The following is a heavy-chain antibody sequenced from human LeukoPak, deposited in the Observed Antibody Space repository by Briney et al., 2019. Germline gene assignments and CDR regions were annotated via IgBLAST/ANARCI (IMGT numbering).Heavy chain of an antibody. J-gene: IGHJ4*02. D-gene: IGHD4-17*01. CDR1: GFTFSNYW. Sequence: PGGSLRLSCAASGFTFSNYWMSWVRQAPGKGLEWVANIKEDGSAKHYVDSGKGRFTISRDNAKNSLYLQMNSLRAEDTAVYYCGRVNYGDYRWGQGTLVTVSS. V-gene: IGHV3-7*04. CDR3: GRVNYGDYR. CDR2: IKEDGSAK.